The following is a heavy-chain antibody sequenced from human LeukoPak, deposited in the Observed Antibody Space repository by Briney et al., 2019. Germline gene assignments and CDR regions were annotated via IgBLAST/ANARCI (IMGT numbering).Heavy chain of an antibody. CDR2: IYYRGST. CDR3: ARPYCSSTSCPSGMDV. V-gene: IGHV4-39*01. Sequence: PSETLSLTCTVSGGSIRSSYYYWGWIRQPPGKGLEWIGSIYYRGSTYYNPSLKSRVTISVDTSKNQFSLKLSSVTAADTAVYYCARPYCSSTSCPSGMDVWGQGTTVTVSS. D-gene: IGHD2-2*01. J-gene: IGHJ6*02. CDR1: GGSIRSSYYY.